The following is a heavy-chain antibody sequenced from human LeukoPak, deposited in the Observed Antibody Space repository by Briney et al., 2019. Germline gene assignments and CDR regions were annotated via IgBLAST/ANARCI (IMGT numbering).Heavy chain of an antibody. CDR3: ARDYYYDSSGYTKVFDY. V-gene: IGHV3-30*04. J-gene: IGHJ4*02. D-gene: IGHD3-22*01. CDR2: ISYDGSNK. Sequence: SGGSLRLSCAASGFTFSNYAMHWVRQAPGKGLEWVALISYDGSNKYYADSVKGRFTISRDNSKNTLYLQMNSLRTEDTAVYYCARDYYYDSSGYTKVFDYWGQGTLVTVSS. CDR1: GFTFSNYA.